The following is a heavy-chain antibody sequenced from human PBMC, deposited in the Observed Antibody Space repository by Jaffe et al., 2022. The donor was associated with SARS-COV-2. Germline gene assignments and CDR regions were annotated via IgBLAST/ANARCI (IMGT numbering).Heavy chain of an antibody. CDR2: MNPNSGNT. CDR1: GYTFTSYD. J-gene: IGHJ6*02. D-gene: IGHD3-22*01. CDR3: ARWPPLIVVAPPGNYYYYYGMDV. Sequence: QVQLVQSGAEVKKPGASVKVSCKASGYTFTSYDINWVRQATGQGLEWMGWMNPNSGNTGYAQKFQGRVTMTRNTSISTAYMELSSLRSEDTAVYYCARWPPLIVVAPPGNYYYYYGMDVWGQGTTVTVSS. V-gene: IGHV1-8*01.